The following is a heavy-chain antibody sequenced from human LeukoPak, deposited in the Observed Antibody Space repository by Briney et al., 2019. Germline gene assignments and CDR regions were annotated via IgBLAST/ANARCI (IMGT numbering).Heavy chain of an antibody. CDR2: ITGSSSYI. D-gene: IGHD4-17*01. CDR1: GFTFSSYS. J-gene: IGHJ4*02. V-gene: IGHV3-21*01. Sequence: TGGSLRLSCAASGFTFSSYSMNWVRQAPGKGLEWVSSITGSSSYIYYADSVKGRLTISRDNAKNSLYLQMNSLRAEDTAIYYCARDGNDGDYSCWGQGTLVTVSS. CDR3: ARDGNDGDYSC.